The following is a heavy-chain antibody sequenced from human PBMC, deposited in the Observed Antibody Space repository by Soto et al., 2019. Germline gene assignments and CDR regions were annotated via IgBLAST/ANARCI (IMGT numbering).Heavy chain of an antibody. CDR3: TTGYCRSGSCYRYYFDY. D-gene: IGHD2-15*01. Sequence: GGSLRLSCAGSGFTFSNAWISWVRQAPGKGLEWVGRIKSKTDGGTTDYAAPVKGRFTISREDSKNTLYLQMNSLKTEDTALYYCTTGYCRSGSCYRYYFDYWGQGTLVTVSS. CDR2: IKSKTDGGTT. J-gene: IGHJ4*02. CDR1: GFTFSNAW. V-gene: IGHV3-15*01.